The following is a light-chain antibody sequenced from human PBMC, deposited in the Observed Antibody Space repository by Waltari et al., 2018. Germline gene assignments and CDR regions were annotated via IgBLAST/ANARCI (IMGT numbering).Light chain of an antibody. J-gene: IGKJ1*01. V-gene: IGKV3-20*01. Sequence: EIVLTQSPGTLSLSTGERATLSCRASQSVRRFLAWYQQKLGQAPRLLIYEATSRATGSPDRFSGSGFGTDFSLIISRLEPEDFAVYYCQKYGTLPATFGQGTKVEIK. CDR2: EAT. CDR3: QKYGTLPAT. CDR1: QSVRRF.